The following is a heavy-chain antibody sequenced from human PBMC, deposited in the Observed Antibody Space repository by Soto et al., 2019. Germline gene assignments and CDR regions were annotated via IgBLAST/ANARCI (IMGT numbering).Heavy chain of an antibody. CDR3: ARLIVVVPAAKVDYYYYYMDV. D-gene: IGHD2-2*01. V-gene: IGHV4-59*08. J-gene: IGHJ6*03. Sequence: SETLSLTCTVSGGSISSYYWSWIRQPPGKGLEWIGYIYYSGSTNYNPSLKSRVTISVDTSKNQFSLKLSSVTAADTAVYYCARLIVVVPAAKVDYYYYYMDVWGKGTTVTVSS. CDR1: GGSISSYY. CDR2: IYYSGST.